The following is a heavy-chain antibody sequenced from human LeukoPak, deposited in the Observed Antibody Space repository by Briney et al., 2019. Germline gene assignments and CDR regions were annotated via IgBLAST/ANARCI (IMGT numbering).Heavy chain of an antibody. J-gene: IGHJ5*02. V-gene: IGHV1-8*02. Sequence: ASVKVSCKASGYTFTSYDINWVRQATGQGLEWMGWMNPNSGNTGYAQKFQGRVTMTEDTSTDTAYMELSSLRSEDTAVYYCATQRQPAKRPPNWFDPWGQGTLVTVSS. D-gene: IGHD2-2*01. CDR1: GYTFTSYD. CDR3: ATQRQPAKRPPNWFDP. CDR2: MNPNSGNT.